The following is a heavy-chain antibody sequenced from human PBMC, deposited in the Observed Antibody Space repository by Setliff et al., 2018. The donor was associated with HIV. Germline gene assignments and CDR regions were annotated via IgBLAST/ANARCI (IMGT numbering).Heavy chain of an antibody. J-gene: IGHJ1*01. CDR2: INHGGST. Sequence: SETLSLTCAVSGESFSGYYWSWIRQSPGKGLEWIGEINHGGSTSYNPSLKSRVTISADKSKNQFSLKLNSVTAADTAVYYCATHSLPYYDSTFRYFQHWGQGTLVTVSS. CDR1: GESFSGYY. CDR3: ATHSLPYYDSTFRYFQH. V-gene: IGHV4-34*01. D-gene: IGHD3-3*01.